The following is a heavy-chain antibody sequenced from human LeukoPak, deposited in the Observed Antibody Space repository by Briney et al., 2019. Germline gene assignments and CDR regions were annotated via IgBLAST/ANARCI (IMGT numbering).Heavy chain of an antibody. V-gene: IGHV3-73*01. CDR1: GLTFSGSA. CDR2: IRSTVNSYAT. CDR3: TVTDGSGSDWFDP. D-gene: IGHD3-10*01. J-gene: IGHJ5*02. Sequence: GGSLRLSCAASGLTFSGSAMHWVRQASGKGLEWVGRIRSTVNSYATAYSASVKGRFSISRDDSKNTAYLQMNSLKTEDTAVYYCTVTDGSGSDWFDPWGQGTLVTVSS.